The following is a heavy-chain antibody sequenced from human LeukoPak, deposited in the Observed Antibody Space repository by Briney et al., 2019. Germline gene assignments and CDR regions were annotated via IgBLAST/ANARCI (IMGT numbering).Heavy chain of an antibody. CDR3: AKNGDRGAYCTGGTCYPYFYYYMDV. Sequence: PGGSLRLSCEASGFKFSDYSMNWVRQAPGKGLEWVSSISSTGGTTYYADSVKGRFTISRDNSKNTLYLQMNSLRAEDTAIYYCAKNGDRGAYCTGGTCYPYFYYYMDVWGKGTTVTI. D-gene: IGHD2-15*01. V-gene: IGHV3-23*01. J-gene: IGHJ6*03. CDR2: ISSTGGTT. CDR1: GFKFSDYS.